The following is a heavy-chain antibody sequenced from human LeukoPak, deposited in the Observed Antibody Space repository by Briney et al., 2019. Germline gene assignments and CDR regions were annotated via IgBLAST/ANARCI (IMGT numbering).Heavy chain of an antibody. J-gene: IGHJ4*02. CDR3: AKDGLTYYYGSGSYYTGGPFDY. CDR2: ISGSGGST. V-gene: IGHV3-23*01. CDR1: GFTFSSYA. Sequence: GGSLRLSCAASGFTFSSYAMSWVRQAPGKGLEWVSAISGSGGSTYYADSVKGRFTVSRDNSKNTLYLQMNSLRAEDTAVYYCAKDGLTYYYGSGSYYTGGPFDYWGQGTLVTVSS. D-gene: IGHD3-10*01.